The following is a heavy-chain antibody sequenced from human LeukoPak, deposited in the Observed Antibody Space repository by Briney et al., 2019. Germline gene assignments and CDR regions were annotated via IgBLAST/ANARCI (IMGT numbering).Heavy chain of an antibody. CDR3: ARTSVVRMYYDILTGYGLSNLGYFDY. V-gene: IGHV4-34*01. Sequence: SETLSLTCAVYGGSFSGYYWSWIRQPPGKGLEWIGEINHSGSTNYNPSLKSRVTISVDTSKNQFSLKLSSVTAADTAVYYCARTSVVRMYYDILTGYGLSNLGYFDYWGQGTLVTVSS. J-gene: IGHJ4*02. CDR2: INHSGST. D-gene: IGHD3-9*01. CDR1: GGSFSGYY.